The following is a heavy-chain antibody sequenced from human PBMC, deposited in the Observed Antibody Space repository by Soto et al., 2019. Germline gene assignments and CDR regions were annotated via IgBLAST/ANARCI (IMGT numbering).Heavy chain of an antibody. CDR3: ARGVHYDSSGYYYFY. J-gene: IGHJ4*02. V-gene: IGHV1-69*01. Sequence: QVQLVQSGAEVKKPGSSVKVSYKASGGTFSSYTIDWVRQAPGQGLEWMGGIIPIFGTANYAQKFQGRVTIPADEATSTAYMELRSLRSEDTAVYYCARGVHYDSSGYYYFYWGQGTLVTVSS. CDR2: IIPIFGTA. CDR1: GGTFSSYT. D-gene: IGHD3-22*01.